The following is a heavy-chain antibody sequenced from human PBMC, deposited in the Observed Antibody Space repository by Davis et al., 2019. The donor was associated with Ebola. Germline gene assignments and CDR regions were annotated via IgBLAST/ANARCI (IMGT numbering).Heavy chain of an antibody. D-gene: IGHD2-8*02. CDR3: ARDSSDCTGGVCTALFDH. V-gene: IGHV1-2*02. Sequence: ASVKVSCKASGYTFTTYDINWVRQATGQGLEWMGWINPNSGGTNYAQKFQGRVTMTRDTSISTAYMELSRLRSDDTAVYYCARDSSDCTGGVCTALFDHWGQGTLVTVSS. J-gene: IGHJ4*02. CDR2: INPNSGGT. CDR1: GYTFTTYD.